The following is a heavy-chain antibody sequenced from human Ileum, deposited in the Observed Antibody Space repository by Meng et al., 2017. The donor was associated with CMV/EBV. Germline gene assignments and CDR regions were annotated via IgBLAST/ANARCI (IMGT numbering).Heavy chain of an antibody. CDR2: IYSGGST. J-gene: IGHJ4*02. D-gene: IGHD3-16*01. CDR3: ASTTGGRYFDY. V-gene: IGHV3-66*02. CDR1: GFTVSSNY. Sequence: GGSLRLSCAASGFTVSSNYMSWVRQAPGKGLEWVSVIYSGGSTYCADSVKGRFTISRDNSKNTLYLQMNSLRAEDTAVYYCASTTGGRYFDYWGQGTLVTVSS.